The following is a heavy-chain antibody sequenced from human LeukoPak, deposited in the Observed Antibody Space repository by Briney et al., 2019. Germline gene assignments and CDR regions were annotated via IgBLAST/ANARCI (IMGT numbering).Heavy chain of an antibody. D-gene: IGHD1-14*01. V-gene: IGHV4-39*01. CDR1: GDSISTTGYF. Sequence: SETLSLTCSVSGDSISTTGYFWVWLRKSPGRDLEWIGSMFKSGNTFYNMSLKSLVTISVDTSKNEFSLNLTSVTASDTAVYYCAGTGIRNWFDPWGQGILVTVSS. CDR2: MFKSGNT. CDR3: AGTGIRNWFDP. J-gene: IGHJ5*02.